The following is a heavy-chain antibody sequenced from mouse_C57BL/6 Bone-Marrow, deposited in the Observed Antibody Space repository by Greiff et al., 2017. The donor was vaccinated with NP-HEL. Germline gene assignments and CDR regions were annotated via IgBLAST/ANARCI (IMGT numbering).Heavy chain of an antibody. CDR2: INYDGSST. CDR3: ARDHYYGSRGWYFDV. D-gene: IGHD1-1*01. Sequence: LVESEGGLVQPGSSMKLSCTASGFTFSDYYMAWVRQVPEKGLEWVANINYDGSSTYYLDSLKSRFIISRDNAKNILYLQMSSLKSEDTATYYCARDHYYGSRGWYFDVWGTGTTVTVSS. V-gene: IGHV5-16*01. CDR1: GFTFSDYY. J-gene: IGHJ1*03.